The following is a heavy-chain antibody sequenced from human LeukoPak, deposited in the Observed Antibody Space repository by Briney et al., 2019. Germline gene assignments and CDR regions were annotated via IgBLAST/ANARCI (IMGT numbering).Heavy chain of an antibody. CDR1: GLTLDNYN. D-gene: IGHD2-21*01. J-gene: IGHJ6*03. V-gene: IGHV3-21*01. Sequence: GGSLRLSCAASGLTLDNYNFNWVRQAPGKGLEWVASIRSYSSYIHYADSVKGRFTISRDDAKKSLYLQVNSLRAEDTAVYFCASFAEVYYYVDVWATGTRVTVSS. CDR3: ASFAEVYYYVDV. CDR2: IRSYSSYI.